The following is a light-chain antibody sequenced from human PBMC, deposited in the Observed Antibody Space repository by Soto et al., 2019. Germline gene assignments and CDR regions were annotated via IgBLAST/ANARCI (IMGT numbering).Light chain of an antibody. CDR1: SSNIGAGYD. CDR2: GNS. V-gene: IGLV1-40*01. Sequence: QSVLTQPPSVSGAPGQRVTISFTGSSSNIGAGYDVHWYQQLPGTAPKLLIYGNSNRPSGVPDRFSGSKSGTSASLAITGIPDEDEADYYCQSYDRSLSGWVFGGGTKLTVL. J-gene: IGLJ3*02. CDR3: QSYDRSLSGWV.